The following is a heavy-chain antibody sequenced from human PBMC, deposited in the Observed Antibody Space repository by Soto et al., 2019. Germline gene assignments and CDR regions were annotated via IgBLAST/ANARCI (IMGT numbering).Heavy chain of an antibody. D-gene: IGHD4-17*01. J-gene: IGHJ5*02. CDR1: GYTFTSYA. CDR3: ARDWYGDNWFDP. CDR2: INAGNGNT. Sequence: ASVKVSCKASGYTFTSYAMHWVRQAPGQRLEWTGWINAGNGNTKYSQKFQDRVTITRDTSASTAYMEPSSLRSEDTAVYYCARDWYGDNWFDPWGQGTLVTVSS. V-gene: IGHV1-3*01.